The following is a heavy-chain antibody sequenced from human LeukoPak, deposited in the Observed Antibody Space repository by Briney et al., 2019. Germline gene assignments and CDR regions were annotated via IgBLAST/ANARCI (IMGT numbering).Heavy chain of an antibody. CDR1: GGSISSDY. J-gene: IGHJ4*02. V-gene: IGHV4-59*08. CDR2: IHYSGST. CDR3: ARSGYSSGWYIY. Sequence: PSETLSLTCAVSGGSISSDYWSWIRQPPGKGLEWIGYIHYSGSTNYNPSLKSRVTISVDTSKKQFSLKLRSVTAADTAVYYCARSGYSSGWYIYWGQGTLVTVSS. D-gene: IGHD6-19*01.